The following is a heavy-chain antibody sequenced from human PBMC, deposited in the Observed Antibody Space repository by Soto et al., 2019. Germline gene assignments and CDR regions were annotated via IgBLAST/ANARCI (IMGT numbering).Heavy chain of an antibody. CDR2: ISAYNGNT. J-gene: IGHJ4*02. V-gene: IGHV1-18*01. CDR1: GYTFTSYG. D-gene: IGHD5-18*01. Sequence: ASVKVSCKASGYTFTSYGISWVRQAPGQGLEWMGWISAYNGNTNYAQKFQGRVTITADKSTSTAYMELSSLRSEDTAVYYCARGDTAMVSEAFFDYWGQGTLVTVSS. CDR3: ARGDTAMVSEAFFDY.